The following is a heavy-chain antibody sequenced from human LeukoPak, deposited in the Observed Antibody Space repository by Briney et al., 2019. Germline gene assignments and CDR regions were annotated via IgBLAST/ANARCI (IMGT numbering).Heavy chain of an antibody. CDR1: GFTFDDYA. V-gene: IGHV3-9*01. J-gene: IGHJ6*02. CDR2: RSWSSGSI. D-gene: IGHD6-19*01. CDR3: AEGMYSSGWYDDYYYGMDV. Sequence: GGSLRLFCGASGFTFDDYAMLWVRRAPGGGLVWFLGRSWSSGSISYADSVKGRFTISRDNAKNSLYLQMNSLRAGDAALYYCAEGMYSSGWYDDYYYGMDVWGQGTTVTVSS.